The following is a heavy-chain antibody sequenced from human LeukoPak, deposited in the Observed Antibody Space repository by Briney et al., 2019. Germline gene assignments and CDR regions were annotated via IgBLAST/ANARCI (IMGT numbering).Heavy chain of an antibody. CDR2: INQDGSEK. CDR1: GFTFSSYW. J-gene: IGHJ4*02. V-gene: IGHV3-7*01. CDR3: ARDVGFH. Sequence: PGGSLRLSCAASGFTFSSYWMSWVRQAPGKGLEWVADINQDGSEKYYVDSVKGRFTISRDNDKNPLYLQMNSLRADDTAVYYCARDVGFHWGQGTLVTVSS.